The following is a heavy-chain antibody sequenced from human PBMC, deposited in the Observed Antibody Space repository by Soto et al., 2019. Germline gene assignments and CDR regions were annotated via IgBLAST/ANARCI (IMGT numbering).Heavy chain of an antibody. Sequence: QVQLVQSGAEVKKPGSSVKVSCKASGGIFSSNIISWVRQAPGQGLEWMGRIIPILATANYAQKFQGRITITADKSTNTAYMELSRLRSDDTAVYYCARASEDCTNGVCYKAAFDIWGQGTRVTVSS. CDR2: IIPILATA. J-gene: IGHJ3*02. V-gene: IGHV1-69*08. CDR1: GGIFSSNI. D-gene: IGHD2-8*01. CDR3: ARASEDCTNGVCYKAAFDI.